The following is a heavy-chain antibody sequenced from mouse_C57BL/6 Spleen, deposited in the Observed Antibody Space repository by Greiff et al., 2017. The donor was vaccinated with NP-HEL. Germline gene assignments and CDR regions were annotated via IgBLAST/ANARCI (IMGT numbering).Heavy chain of an antibody. D-gene: IGHD2-5*01. Sequence: VQLQQSGPELVKPGASVKISCKASGYAFSSSWMNWVKQRPGKGLEWIGRIYPGDGDTNYNGKFKGKATLTADKSSSTAYMQLSSLTSEDSAVYFCARGDYSNYLYYFDYWGQSTTLTVSS. V-gene: IGHV1-82*01. J-gene: IGHJ2*01. CDR2: IYPGDGDT. CDR3: ARGDYSNYLYYFDY. CDR1: GYAFSSSW.